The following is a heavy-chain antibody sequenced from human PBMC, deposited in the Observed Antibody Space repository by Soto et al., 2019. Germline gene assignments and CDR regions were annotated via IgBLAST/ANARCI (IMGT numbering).Heavy chain of an antibody. Sequence: GASVKVSCKASGYTFTSYGISWVRQAPGQGLEWMGWISAYNGNTNYAQKLQGRVTMTTDTSTSTAYMELRSLRSDDTAVYYCARGEGITIFGVVTRFDPWGQGTLVTVSS. V-gene: IGHV1-18*01. D-gene: IGHD3-3*01. J-gene: IGHJ5*02. CDR3: ARGEGITIFGVVTRFDP. CDR1: GYTFTSYG. CDR2: ISAYNGNT.